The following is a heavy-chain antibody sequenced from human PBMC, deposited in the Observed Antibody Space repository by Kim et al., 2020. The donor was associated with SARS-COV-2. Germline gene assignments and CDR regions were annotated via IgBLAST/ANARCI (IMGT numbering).Heavy chain of an antibody. J-gene: IGHJ4*02. D-gene: IGHD1-26*01. V-gene: IGHV1-18*01. CDR3: ARREGGGASHQPHDH. CDR1: GYVFHGYG. Sequence: ASVKVSCKTSGYVFHGYGISWVRQAPGQGLEWMGWISAYDARTSYAQRFQGRVTMTIDRSTTTVYMELTSLRSDDTAMYYCARREGGGASHQPHDHWGQGTLVIVSS. CDR2: ISAYDART.